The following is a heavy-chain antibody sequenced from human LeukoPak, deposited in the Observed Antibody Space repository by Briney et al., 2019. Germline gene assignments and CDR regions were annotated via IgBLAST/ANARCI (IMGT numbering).Heavy chain of an antibody. V-gene: IGHV1-18*01. CDR2: ISAYNGNT. Sequence: ASVKVSCKASGYTFTSYGISWVRQAPGQGLEWMGWISAYNGNTKYAQKLQGRVAMTTDTSTSTAYMELRSLRSDDTAVYYCARDGGIAAAAIRCGDYWGQGTLVTVSS. D-gene: IGHD6-13*01. CDR1: GYTFTSYG. CDR3: ARDGGIAAAAIRCGDY. J-gene: IGHJ4*02.